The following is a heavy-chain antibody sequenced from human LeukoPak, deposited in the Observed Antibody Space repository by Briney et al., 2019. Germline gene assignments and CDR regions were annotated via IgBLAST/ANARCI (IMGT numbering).Heavy chain of an antibody. D-gene: IGHD2-8*01. J-gene: IGHJ4*02. CDR2: VSLSGLT. V-gene: IGHV4-4*02. Sequence: PSGTLSLTCGVSGGSISSTNWWSWVRQPPGQGLEWIGEVSLSGLTNYNPSLSSRVIMALDTSKNHLSLHLTSVTAADTAVYYCSRENGAFSPFGYWGQGYLVTVLS. CDR1: GGSISSTNW. CDR3: SRENGAFSPFGY.